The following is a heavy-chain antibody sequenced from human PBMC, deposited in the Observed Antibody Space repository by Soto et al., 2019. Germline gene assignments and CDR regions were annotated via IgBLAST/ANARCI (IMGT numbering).Heavy chain of an antibody. D-gene: IGHD3-3*01. CDR3: AHRVLRTVFGLVTTTAIYFDF. CDR2: MYWDDDK. V-gene: IGHV2-5*02. CDR1: GFSLTTSRVG. Sequence: QITLNESGPTVVSPTETLTLTCRFSGFSLTTSRVGVGWIRQSPGKAPEGLALMYWDDDKRYSAALKSRLTLTKDTSKNQVVLTVSDLDPTDTATYYCAHRVLRTVFGLVTTTAIYFDFWGQGTPVAVSS. J-gene: IGHJ4*02.